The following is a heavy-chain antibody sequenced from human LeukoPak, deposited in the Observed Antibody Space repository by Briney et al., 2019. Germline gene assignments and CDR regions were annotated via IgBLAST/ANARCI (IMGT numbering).Heavy chain of an antibody. CDR1: GGTFSSYA. V-gene: IGHV1-8*02. J-gene: IGHJ4*02. D-gene: IGHD5-18*01. CDR3: ARGLARTSMVTRGGVRFDY. CDR2: MNPNSGNT. Sequence: ASVKVSCKASGGTFSSYAISWVRQAPGQGLEWMGWMNPNSGNTGYAQKFQGRVTMTRNASISTAYMELSSLRSEDTAVYYCARGLARTSMVTRGGVRFDYWGQGTLVTVSS.